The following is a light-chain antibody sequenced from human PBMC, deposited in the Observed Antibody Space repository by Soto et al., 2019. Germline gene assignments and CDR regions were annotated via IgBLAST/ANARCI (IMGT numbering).Light chain of an antibody. CDR3: QSYDGSLSGWGL. V-gene: IGLV1-40*01. J-gene: IGLJ2*01. Sequence: QSVLTQPPSVSGAPGQRVTISCTGSRSIIGAGYHVHWYQQLPGRAPKLLIYGNSNRPSGVPDRFSGSKSGTSASLAITGLQAEDEADYYCQSYDGSLSGWGLFGGGTKLTVL. CDR1: RSIIGAGYH. CDR2: GNS.